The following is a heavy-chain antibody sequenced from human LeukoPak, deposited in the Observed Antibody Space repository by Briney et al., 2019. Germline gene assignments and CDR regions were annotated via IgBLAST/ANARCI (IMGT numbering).Heavy chain of an antibody. CDR2: IIPILGIA. D-gene: IGHD2-15*01. CDR3: ARLPECSGGSCYSEATNFDY. CDR1: GGTFSSYA. V-gene: IGHV1-69*04. J-gene: IGHJ4*02. Sequence: GASVKVSCKASGGTFSSYAISWVRQAPGQGLEWMGRIIPILGIANYAQKFQGGVTITADKSTSTAYMELSSLRSEDTAVYYCARLPECSGGSCYSEATNFDYWGQGTLVTVSS.